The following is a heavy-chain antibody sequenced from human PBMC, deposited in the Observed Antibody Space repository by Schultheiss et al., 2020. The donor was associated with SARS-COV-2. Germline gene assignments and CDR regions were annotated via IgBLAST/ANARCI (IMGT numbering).Heavy chain of an antibody. CDR1: GGSISSGDYY. V-gene: IGHV4-30-4*01. D-gene: IGHD4-11*01. CDR2: IYHSGST. Sequence: SETLSLTCTVSGGSISSGDYYWSWVRQPPGKGLEWIGEIYHSGSTYYNPSLKSRVTISVDTSKNQFSLKLSSVTAADTAVYYCARTVIGYYFDYWGQGTLVTVSS. CDR3: ARTVIGYYFDY. J-gene: IGHJ4*02.